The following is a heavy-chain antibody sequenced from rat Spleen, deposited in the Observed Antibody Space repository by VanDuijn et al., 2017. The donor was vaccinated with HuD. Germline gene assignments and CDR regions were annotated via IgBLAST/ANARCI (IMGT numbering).Heavy chain of an antibody. D-gene: IGHD1-11*01. CDR2: INYDGSST. J-gene: IGHJ3*01. V-gene: IGHV5-29*01. CDR1: GFTFSNYG. CDR3: TRHGGLRNWFAY. Sequence: EVQLVESGGALVQPGRSLKLSCAASGFTFSNYGMAWVRQAPTKGLEWVATINYDGSSTYYRDSVKGRFTISRDNAENTQYLQMDSLRSEDTATYYCTRHGGLRNWFAYWGQGTLVTVSS.